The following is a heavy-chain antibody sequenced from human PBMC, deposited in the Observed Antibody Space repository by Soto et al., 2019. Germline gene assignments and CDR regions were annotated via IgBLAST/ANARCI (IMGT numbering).Heavy chain of an antibody. CDR2: ISCSSVTI. Sequence: EVHLVESGGGLVQPGGSLRLSCAASGFTFSDYSMNWVRQAPGRGLEWVSYISCSSVTIHYAASVEGRFAISRDNAKNSLYLQVNSLRDEDTDVYYCARDSDDFWSGHVDYWGQGALVTVSS. J-gene: IGHJ4*02. CDR1: GFTFSDYS. V-gene: IGHV3-48*02. D-gene: IGHD3-3*01. CDR3: ARDSDDFWSGHVDY.